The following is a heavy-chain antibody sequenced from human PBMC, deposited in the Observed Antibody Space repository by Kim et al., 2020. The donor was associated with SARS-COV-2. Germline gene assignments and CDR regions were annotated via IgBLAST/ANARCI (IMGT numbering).Heavy chain of an antibody. D-gene: IGHD3-10*01. Sequence: GGSLRLSCAASGFKFDDYAMYWVRQAPGKGLEWVSGISWNSGRIGYADSVKGRFTISRDNAKDSLYLQMNSLRTEDTAFYYCAKDLGAGGNIAAGDYWGQGTLVTVSS. V-gene: IGHV3-9*01. J-gene: IGHJ4*02. CDR2: ISWNSGRI. CDR1: GFKFDDYA. CDR3: AKDLGAGGNIAAGDY.